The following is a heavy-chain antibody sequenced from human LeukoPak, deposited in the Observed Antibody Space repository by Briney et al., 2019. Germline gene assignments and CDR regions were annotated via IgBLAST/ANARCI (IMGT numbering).Heavy chain of an antibody. D-gene: IGHD4-17*01. J-gene: IGHJ4*02. CDR3: ARGDYGDLY. CDR1: GFTFTSYA. Sequence: GGSLRLSCAASGFTFTSYAMHWVRQAPGKGLEWVAVISSDGNYKYYADSEKGRFTISRDNSKNTLYLQVNSLRAEDTAVYYCARGDYGDLYWGQGTLVTVSS. V-gene: IGHV3-30-3*01. CDR2: ISSDGNYK.